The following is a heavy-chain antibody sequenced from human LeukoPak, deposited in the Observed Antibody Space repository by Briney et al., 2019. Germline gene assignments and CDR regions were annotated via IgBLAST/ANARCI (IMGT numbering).Heavy chain of an antibody. CDR2: ISGSGGGT. CDR3: ARGNRDY. Sequence: GGSLRLSCAASGFTLSNYAMSWVRQAPGKGLEWVSAISGSGGGTYYADSVKGRFTISRDNSKNTLYLQMNSLRAEDTAVYYSARGNRDYWGQGTLVTVSS. J-gene: IGHJ4*02. CDR1: GFTLSNYA. V-gene: IGHV3-23*01.